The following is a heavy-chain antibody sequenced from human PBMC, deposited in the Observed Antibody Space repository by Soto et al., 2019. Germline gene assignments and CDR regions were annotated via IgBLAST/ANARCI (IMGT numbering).Heavy chain of an antibody. V-gene: IGHV3-15*07. CDR2: IKSKNDGGTT. CDR3: TGEYGSGSYYNH. Sequence: GGSLRLSCAASGFTFSKAWMNWVRQAPGKGLEWVGRIKSKNDGGTTDYAAPVKGRFTISRDDSKNTLYLQMNSLKTEDTAVYYCTGEYGSGSYYNHWGQGTLVTVSS. D-gene: IGHD3-10*01. J-gene: IGHJ5*02. CDR1: GFTFSKAW.